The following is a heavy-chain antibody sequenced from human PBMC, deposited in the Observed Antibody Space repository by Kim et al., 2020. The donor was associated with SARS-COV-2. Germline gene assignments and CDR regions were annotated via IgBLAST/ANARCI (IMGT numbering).Heavy chain of an antibody. Sequence: GGSLRLSCAASGFPFSNAWMSWVRQAPGKGLEWVGRIKSKSDDETTDYAAPVKCRFIVSRDDSRNTLYLQMDSLKTEDTAVYYCTTEQVVRGVGLPWGQGTLVTVSS. V-gene: IGHV3-15*01. J-gene: IGHJ5*02. CDR2: IKSKSDDETT. CDR1: GFPFSNAW. D-gene: IGHD3-10*01. CDR3: TTEQVVRGVGLP.